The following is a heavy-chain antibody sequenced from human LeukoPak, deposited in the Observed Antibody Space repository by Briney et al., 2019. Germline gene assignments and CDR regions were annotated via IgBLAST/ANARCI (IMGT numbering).Heavy chain of an antibody. J-gene: IGHJ6*02. CDR1: GFTFSSYG. CDR3: ARDGFRYSSSWYGAYYYYYYGMDA. Sequence: PGRSLRLSCAASGFTFSSYGMHWVRQAPGKGLEWVAVIWYDGSNKYYADSVKGRFTISRDNSKNTLYLQMNSLRAEDTAVYYCARDGFRYSSSWYGAYYYYYYGMDAWGQGTTVTVSS. D-gene: IGHD6-13*01. V-gene: IGHV3-33*01. CDR2: IWYDGSNK.